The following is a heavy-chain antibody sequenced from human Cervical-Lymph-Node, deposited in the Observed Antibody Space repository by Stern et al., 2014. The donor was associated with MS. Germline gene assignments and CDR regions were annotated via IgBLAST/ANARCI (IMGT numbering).Heavy chain of an antibody. CDR2: ISHRGTT. D-gene: IGHD3-9*01. V-gene: IGHV4-39*01. CDR1: GGSINTDRYH. J-gene: IGHJ5*02. CDR3: ARHLNAGAGFNWFDP. Sequence: QVQLQESGPGLVKPSETLSLTCAVSGGSINTDRYHWGWVRQAPGKGLEWIGSISHRGTTSYNPSLQSRVTKSVDTSKTHFSLKLSSVAAADTAIYFCARHLNAGAGFNWFDPWGQGTLVTVSS.